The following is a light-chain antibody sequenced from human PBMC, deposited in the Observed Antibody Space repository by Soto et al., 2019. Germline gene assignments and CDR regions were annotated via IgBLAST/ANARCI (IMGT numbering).Light chain of an antibody. Sequence: DIHLTQSPAFLSPSVRERVTITCRASQDISNYLAWYQQKLGKAPKFLIYATSTVQSGVPSRFSGSGSGTDFTLTISSLQPEDFATYSCQHSHSTPLTFGGGTKVDI. V-gene: IGKV1-9*01. CDR1: QDISNY. CDR2: ATS. J-gene: IGKJ4*01. CDR3: QHSHSTPLT.